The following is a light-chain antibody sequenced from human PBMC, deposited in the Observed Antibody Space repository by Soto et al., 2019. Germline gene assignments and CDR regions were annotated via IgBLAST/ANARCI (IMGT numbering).Light chain of an antibody. CDR2: DVS. CDR3: SSYTSSNTLV. Sequence: QSALTQPASVSGSPGQSITISCTGTSSDVGGHNYVSWYQQHPGKAPKLMIYDVSNRPSGVSNRFSGSKSDNTASLTISGLQAEDEANYYCSSYTSSNTLVFGGGTQLTVL. CDR1: SSDVGGHNY. J-gene: IGLJ2*01. V-gene: IGLV2-14*03.